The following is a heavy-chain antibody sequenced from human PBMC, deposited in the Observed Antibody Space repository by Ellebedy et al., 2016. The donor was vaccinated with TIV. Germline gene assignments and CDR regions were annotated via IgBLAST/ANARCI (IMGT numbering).Heavy chain of an antibody. CDR2: ISYDGSTK. J-gene: IGHJ4*02. V-gene: IGHV3-30-3*01. CDR3: ARENTYYYEPFDY. Sequence: GESLKISXAASGFSFSSYSMHRVRQAPGKGLEWVAVISYDGSTKFYADSVKGRFTISRDNSKNTLFLQMNSLRPEDTAFYFCARENTYYYEPFDYWGQGTLVTVSS. CDR1: GFSFSSYS. D-gene: IGHD3-22*01.